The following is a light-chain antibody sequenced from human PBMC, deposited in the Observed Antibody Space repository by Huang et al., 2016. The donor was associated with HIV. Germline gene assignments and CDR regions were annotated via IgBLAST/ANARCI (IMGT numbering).Light chain of an antibody. J-gene: IGKJ1*01. V-gene: IGKV3-15*01. CDR2: GAS. Sequence: EIVMTQSPVTLSVSPGERATLSCRASKSVSSDLAWFQQKPGQSPRLLIYGASTRPTGIPAMFSGRGSGTEFTLTINSLQSEDFAVYYCQQYDNWPWTFGQGSKVEIK. CDR1: KSVSSD. CDR3: QQYDNWPWT.